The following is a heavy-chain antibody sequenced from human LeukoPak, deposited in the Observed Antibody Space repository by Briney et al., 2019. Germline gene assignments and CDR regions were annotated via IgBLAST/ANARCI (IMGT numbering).Heavy chain of an antibody. D-gene: IGHD3-22*01. CDR2: IYPGDSDT. Sequence: GESLKISCKGSGYSFTTYWIGWVRQMPGRGLEWMGIIYPGDSDTRYSPSFQGQVTISADKSISTAYLQWSSLKASDSAMYYCARQFRDSSGYYSYYFDYWGQGTLVTVSS. CDR3: ARQFRDSSGYYSYYFDY. CDR1: GYSFTTYW. J-gene: IGHJ4*02. V-gene: IGHV5-51*01.